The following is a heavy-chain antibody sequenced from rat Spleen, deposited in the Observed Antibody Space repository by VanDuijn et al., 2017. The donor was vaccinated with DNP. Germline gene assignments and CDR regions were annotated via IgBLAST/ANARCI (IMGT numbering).Heavy chain of an antibody. D-gene: IGHD1-1*01. CDR2: ISASGGST. V-gene: IGHV5-25*01. CDR3: TRYYDSFDY. Sequence: EVQLVESGGGLVQPGRSLKLSCAASGFTFSDYYMAWVRQAPKKGLEWVASISASGGSTSYRDSVKGRFTISRDNAKSILYLQMDSLRSEDTATYYCTRYYDSFDYWGQGVMVTVSS. CDR1: GFTFSDYY. J-gene: IGHJ2*01.